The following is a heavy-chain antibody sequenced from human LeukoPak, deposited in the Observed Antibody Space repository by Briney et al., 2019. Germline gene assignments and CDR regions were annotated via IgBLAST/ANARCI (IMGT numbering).Heavy chain of an antibody. Sequence: ASVKVSCKASGYTFTGYYMHWVRQAPGQGLEWMGWINPNSGGTNYAQKFQGRVTMTRDTSISTAYMELSRLRSDDTAVYYCARDKYDFWSGYYYYFDYCGQGTLVTVSS. CDR3: ARDKYDFWSGYYYYFDY. V-gene: IGHV1-2*02. CDR1: GYTFTGYY. J-gene: IGHJ4*02. D-gene: IGHD3-3*01. CDR2: INPNSGGT.